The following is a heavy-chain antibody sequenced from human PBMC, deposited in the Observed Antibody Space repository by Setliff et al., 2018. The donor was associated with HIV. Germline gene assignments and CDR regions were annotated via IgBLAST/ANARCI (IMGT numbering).Heavy chain of an antibody. Sequence: SQTLSLTCTVSGGSISSGTYYWSWIRQPAGKGLEWIGHIYSTGNTNYNSSLKSRVTMSIETSKNQFSLKLTSVTAADTAVYYCARDDDKLFDYWGQGALVTVSS. J-gene: IGHJ4*02. D-gene: IGHD3-22*01. V-gene: IGHV4-61*09. CDR3: ARDDDKLFDY. CDR2: IYSTGNT. CDR1: GGSISSGTYY.